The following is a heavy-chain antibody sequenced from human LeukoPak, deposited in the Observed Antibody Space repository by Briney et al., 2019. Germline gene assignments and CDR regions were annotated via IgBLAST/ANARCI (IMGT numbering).Heavy chain of an antibody. CDR2: IYYSGST. Sequence: SETLSLTCTVSGGSISSYYWSWIRQPPGKGLEWIGYIYYSGSTXXXPXLXSRVTISVDTSKNQFSLKLSSVTAADTAVYYCAXXGXXXXYFDYWGQGTLVTVSS. CDR3: AXXGXXXXYFDY. J-gene: IGHJ4*02. V-gene: IGHV4-59*01. CDR1: GGSISSYY.